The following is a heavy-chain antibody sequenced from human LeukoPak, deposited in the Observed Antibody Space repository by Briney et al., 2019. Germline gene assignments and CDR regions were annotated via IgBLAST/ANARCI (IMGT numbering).Heavy chain of an antibody. CDR3: ARDPVVAATTGYYMDV. D-gene: IGHD2-15*01. V-gene: IGHV3-11*04. CDR1: GFTFSDYY. CDR2: ISSSGSTI. Sequence: GGSLRLSCAASGFTFSDYYMGWIRQTPGKGLEWVSYISSSGSTIYYADSVKGRFTISRDNAKNSLYLQMNSLRAEDTAVYYCARDPVVAATTGYYMDVWGKGTTVTVSS. J-gene: IGHJ6*03.